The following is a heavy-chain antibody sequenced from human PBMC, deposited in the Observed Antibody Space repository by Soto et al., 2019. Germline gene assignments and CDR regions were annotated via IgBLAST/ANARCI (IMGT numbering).Heavy chain of an antibody. V-gene: IGHV3-30*14. CDR3: ARHGYNYGGGYFDY. J-gene: IGHJ4*02. CDR2: ISYDGSKK. CDR1: GFTFSNFA. D-gene: IGHD5-18*01. Sequence: PGGSLRLSCAASGFTFSNFAMHWVRQAPGKGLEWVAAISYDGSKKYFADSVKGRFTISRDNSKNTLYLQMNSLRAEDTAVYYCARHGYNYGGGYFDYWGQGTLVTVSS.